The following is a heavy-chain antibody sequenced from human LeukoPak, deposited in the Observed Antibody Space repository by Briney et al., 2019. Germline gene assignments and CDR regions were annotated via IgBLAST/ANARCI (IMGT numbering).Heavy chain of an antibody. J-gene: IGHJ5*02. CDR1: GGSISGFY. V-gene: IGHV4-59*01. D-gene: IGHD5-24*01. CDR2: IYYSGST. Sequence: PSETLSLTCTVSGGSISGFYWSWIRQPPGKGLEYIGYIYYSGSTNYSPSLKSRVTISVVTSKNQFSLKLSSVTAADTAVYYCAREEIRSWFDPWGQGTLVTVSS. CDR3: AREEIRSWFDP.